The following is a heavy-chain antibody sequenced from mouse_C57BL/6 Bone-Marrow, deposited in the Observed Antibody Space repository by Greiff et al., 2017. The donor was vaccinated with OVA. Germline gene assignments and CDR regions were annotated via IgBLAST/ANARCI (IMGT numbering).Heavy chain of an antibody. Sequence: EVQLQQSGPELVKPGASVKIPCKASGYTFTDYNMDWVKQSHGKSLEWIGDINPNNGGTIYNQKFKGKATLTVDKSSSTAYMELRSLTSEDTAVYYCARNGDYSNYDAMDYWGQGTSVTVSS. D-gene: IGHD2-5*01. V-gene: IGHV1-18*01. CDR1: GYTFTDYN. CDR3: ARNGDYSNYDAMDY. CDR2: INPNNGGT. J-gene: IGHJ4*01.